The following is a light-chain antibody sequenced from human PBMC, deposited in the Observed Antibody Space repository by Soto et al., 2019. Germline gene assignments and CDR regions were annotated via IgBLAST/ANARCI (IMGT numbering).Light chain of an antibody. CDR2: EVA. V-gene: IGLV2-14*01. CDR1: DSDIGDNNY. CDR3: RAYSVTNTLGV. J-gene: IGLJ3*02. Sequence: QSALTQPASVSGSPGQSITNSCTGTDSDIGDNNYVSWYQQYPGRAPKLMIYEVANRPSGVSDRFSGSKSGNTASLTILGLQAEDEADYYCRAYSVTNTLGVFGGGTKLTVL.